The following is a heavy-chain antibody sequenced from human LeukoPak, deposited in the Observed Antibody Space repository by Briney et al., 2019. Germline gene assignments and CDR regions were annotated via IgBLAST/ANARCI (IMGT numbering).Heavy chain of an antibody. CDR1: GFTFSSYA. CDR2: IYYSGST. V-gene: IGHV4-59*01. Sequence: PGGSLRLSCAASGFTFSSYAMSWVRQAPGKGLEGIGYIYYSGSTNYNPSLKSRVTISVDTSKNQFSLKLSSVTAADTAVYYCASTLVAAAGTKWAAFDIWGQGTMVTVSS. CDR3: ASTLVAAAGTKWAAFDI. J-gene: IGHJ3*02. D-gene: IGHD6-13*01.